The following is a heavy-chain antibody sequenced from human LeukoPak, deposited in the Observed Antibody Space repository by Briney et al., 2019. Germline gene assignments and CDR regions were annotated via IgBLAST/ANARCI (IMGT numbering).Heavy chain of an antibody. CDR1: GYTFTSYD. Sequence: GASVKVSCKASGYTFTSYDINWVRQATGQGLEWMGWISAYNGNTNYAQKLQGRVTMTTDTSTSTAYMELRSLRSDDTAVYYCARGLLGGDSPKYYYYYYYMDVWGKGTTVTVSS. D-gene: IGHD2-21*02. V-gene: IGHV1-18*01. CDR3: ARGLLGGDSPKYYYYYYYMDV. J-gene: IGHJ6*03. CDR2: ISAYNGNT.